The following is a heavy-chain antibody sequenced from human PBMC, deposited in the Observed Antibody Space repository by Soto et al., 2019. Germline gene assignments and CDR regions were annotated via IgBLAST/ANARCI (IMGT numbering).Heavy chain of an antibody. D-gene: IGHD6-25*01. Sequence: GASVKVSCKASGGTFSSYAISWVRQAPGQGLEWMGGIIPIFGTANYAQKFQGRVTITADESTSTAYMELSSLRSEDTAVYYCAREQVPYSSAPTADYWGQGTLVTVSS. CDR2: IIPIFGTA. CDR1: GGTFSSYA. J-gene: IGHJ4*02. CDR3: AREQVPYSSAPTADY. V-gene: IGHV1-69*13.